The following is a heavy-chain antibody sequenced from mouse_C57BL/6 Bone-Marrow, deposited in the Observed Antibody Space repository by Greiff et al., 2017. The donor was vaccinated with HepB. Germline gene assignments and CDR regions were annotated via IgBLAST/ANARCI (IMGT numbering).Heavy chain of an antibody. Sequence: DVQLQESGPGLVKPSQSLSLSCSVTGYSITSGYYWNWIRQFPGNKLECMGYISYDGSNNYNPSLKNRISITRDTSNNQFFLKLNSVTTEDTATYYGARVYYGSSYRYFDVWGTGTTVTVSS. CDR3: ARVYYGSSYRYFDV. D-gene: IGHD1-1*01. CDR1: GYSITSGYY. CDR2: ISYDGSN. V-gene: IGHV3-6*01. J-gene: IGHJ1*03.